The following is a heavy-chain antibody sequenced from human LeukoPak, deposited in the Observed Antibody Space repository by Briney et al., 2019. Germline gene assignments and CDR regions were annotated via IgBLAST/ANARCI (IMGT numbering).Heavy chain of an antibody. CDR3: ARLKTWRFYYYYYYMDV. Sequence: GGSLRLSCAASGFTFSSYSMNWVRQAPGKGLEWVSSISSSSSYIYYADSVKGRFTISRDNAKNSLYLQMNSLRAEDTAVYYCARLKTWRFYYYYYYMDVWGKGTTVTISS. V-gene: IGHV3-21*04. CDR2: ISSSSSYI. CDR1: GFTFSSYS. J-gene: IGHJ6*03. D-gene: IGHD5-12*01.